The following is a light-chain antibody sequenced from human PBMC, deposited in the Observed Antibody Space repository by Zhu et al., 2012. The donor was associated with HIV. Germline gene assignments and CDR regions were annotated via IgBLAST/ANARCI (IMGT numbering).Light chain of an antibody. V-gene: IGKV3-20*01. J-gene: IGKJ2*01. Sequence: VLTQSPGTLSFSPGERATLSCRASQAVYSNYLAWYQQKPGQAPRLLIYGTSARASGIPDRFTGSGSGTDFTLTISRLEPEDFAVYYCQQYGTFPRTFGLGDQGWRS. CDR3: QQYGTFPRT. CDR1: QAVYSNY. CDR2: GTS.